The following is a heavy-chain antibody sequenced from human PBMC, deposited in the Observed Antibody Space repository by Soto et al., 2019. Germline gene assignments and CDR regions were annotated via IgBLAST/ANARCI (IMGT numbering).Heavy chain of an antibody. Sequence: GESLKISCETSGYSFTNFWISWVRQMPGKGLEWMGRIDPSDSYTNYSPSFQGHVTFSADESINTAYLQWSSLKASDTAMYYCARHRHPDSHFMVVTTLGIDYWAQGTLVTVSS. D-gene: IGHD2-21*02. CDR1: GYSFTNFW. V-gene: IGHV5-10-1*01. CDR2: IDPSDSYT. J-gene: IGHJ4*02. CDR3: ARHRHPDSHFMVVTTLGIDY.